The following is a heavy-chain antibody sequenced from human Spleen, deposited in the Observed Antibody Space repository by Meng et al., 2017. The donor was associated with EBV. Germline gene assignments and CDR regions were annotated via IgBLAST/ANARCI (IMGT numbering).Heavy chain of an antibody. D-gene: IGHD1-26*01. CDR2: INTNTGNP. Sequence: QVQLVQSGSELKKPGASVKVSCKTSGYTFTSYAMNWVRQAPGQGLEWMGWINTNTGNPTYAQGFTGRFVFSLDTSVSTAYLQISSLKAEDTAVYYCAREISGSDVVGYYFDYWGRGTLGTVAS. V-gene: IGHV7-4-1*02. J-gene: IGHJ4*02. CDR3: AREISGSDVVGYYFDY. CDR1: GYTFTSYA.